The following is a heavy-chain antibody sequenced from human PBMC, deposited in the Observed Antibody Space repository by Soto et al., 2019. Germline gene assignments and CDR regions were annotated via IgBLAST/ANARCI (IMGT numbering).Heavy chain of an antibody. J-gene: IGHJ4*02. V-gene: IGHV3-7*05. D-gene: IGHD6-13*01. CDR2: IKQDGSET. CDR3: AAWARSHGFDY. Sequence: EVQLVESGGGLVQPGESLRLSCAGSGFTFSTYWMSWVRQGPGKGLEWVANIKQDGSETDYVDSVKGRFTISRDNAKNSLYLQLNSLRPEDTAVYYCAAWARSHGFDYWGLGTLVTVSS. CDR1: GFTFSTYW.